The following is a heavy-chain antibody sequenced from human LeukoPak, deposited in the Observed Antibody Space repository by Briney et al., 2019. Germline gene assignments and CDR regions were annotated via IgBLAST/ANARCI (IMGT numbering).Heavy chain of an antibody. J-gene: IGHJ4*02. CDR1: GFTFSNFW. V-gene: IGHV3-23*01. CDR3: AKGSYYDSSGSFYFDY. D-gene: IGHD3-22*01. Sequence: GGSLRLSCTASGFTFSNFWMGWVRQAPGKGLEWVSGISGSGDNTYYADSVKGRFTISRDNSKNTLYVQVNSLGTEDTAAYYCAKGSYYDSSGSFYFDYWGQGTRVTVSS. CDR2: ISGSGDNT.